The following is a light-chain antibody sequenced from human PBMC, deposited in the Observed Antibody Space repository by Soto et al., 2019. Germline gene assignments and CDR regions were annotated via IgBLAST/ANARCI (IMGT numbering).Light chain of an antibody. Sequence: IVLKQSQVTLSLSAGERATLSCIASQSVRTYSAWYQVKPGQAPRLLIYDASRRASGVPARFSGSGSGTDFTLTISSLEPEDFAVYYCQQRSNWPPTFGQGTLLEI. CDR3: QQRSNWPPT. J-gene: IGKJ5*01. V-gene: IGKV3-11*01. CDR1: QSVRTY. CDR2: DAS.